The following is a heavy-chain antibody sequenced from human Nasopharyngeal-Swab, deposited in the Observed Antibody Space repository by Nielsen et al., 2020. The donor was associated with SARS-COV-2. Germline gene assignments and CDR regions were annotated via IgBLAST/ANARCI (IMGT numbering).Heavy chain of an antibody. D-gene: IGHD2-15*01. V-gene: IGHV3-23*01. CDR3: AKESAYYFYWSSGNDH. CDR1: GFTFSNYA. Sequence: GGSLRLSCEASGFTFSNYAMSWVRHPPGKGLEWVSAITGGGASPYYADSVKGRFTMSRDNSKNTLYLQMDSLRAEDTAVYYCAKESAYYFYWSSGNDHWGQGTLVTVSS. J-gene: IGHJ4*02. CDR2: ITGGGASP.